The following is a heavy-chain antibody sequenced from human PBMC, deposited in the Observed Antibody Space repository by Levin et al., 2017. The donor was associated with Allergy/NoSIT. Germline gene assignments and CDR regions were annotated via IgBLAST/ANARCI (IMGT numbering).Heavy chain of an antibody. J-gene: IGHJ4*02. D-gene: IGHD2-2*01. CDR2: VSAGGGT. CDR1: GFTFSTYA. CDR3: AKDHCSSTTCYFDY. Sequence: GESLKISCAASGFTFSTYAMSWVRQAPGQGLEWVSAVSAGGGTYYADSVRGRFTISRDDSKNTLYLQVNSLRAEDTAVYYCAKDHCSSTTCYFDYWGQGTLVTVSS. V-gene: IGHV3-23*01.